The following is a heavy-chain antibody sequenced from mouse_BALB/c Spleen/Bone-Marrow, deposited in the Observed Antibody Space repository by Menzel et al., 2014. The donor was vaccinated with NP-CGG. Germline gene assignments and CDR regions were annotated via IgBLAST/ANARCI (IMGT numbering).Heavy chain of an antibody. V-gene: IGHV2-9*02. D-gene: IGHD1-1*01. J-gene: IGHJ4*01. CDR2: IWAGGST. CDR1: GLSLTSYG. CDR3: ARGSYYEGAMDY. Sequence: VQLVESGLGLVAPSQSLSITCTVSGLSLTSYGVHWVRQPPGKVLEWLGVIWAGGSTNYNSALMSRLSISKDNYKRQVFLKMNSLQTDDAAMYYCARGSYYEGAMDYWGQGTSVSISS.